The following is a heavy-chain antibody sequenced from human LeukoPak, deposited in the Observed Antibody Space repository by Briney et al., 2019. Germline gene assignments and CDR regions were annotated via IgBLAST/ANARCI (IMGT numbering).Heavy chain of an antibody. CDR2: MRQDGSEK. V-gene: IGHV3-7*01. J-gene: IGHJ3*01. CDR3: AREGDAFDF. Sequence: SGGSLRLSCAASGFTFRNHIISWIRQAPGKGLEWVANMRQDGSEKFYVDSVKGRFTISRDDAKNSLYLQMDSLRAEDTALYYCAREGDAFDFWGQGTMVTVSS. CDR1: GFTFRNHI.